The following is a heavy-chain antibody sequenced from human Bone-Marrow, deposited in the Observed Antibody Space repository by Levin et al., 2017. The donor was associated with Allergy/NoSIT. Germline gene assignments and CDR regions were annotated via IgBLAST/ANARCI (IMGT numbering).Heavy chain of an antibody. V-gene: IGHV4-61*01. J-gene: IGHJ6*03. CDR1: GGSIDSGSFY. CDR3: ASAFGYYYYYMDA. CDR2: ISDSGST. Sequence: SQTLSLTCTVSGGSIDSGSFYWPWIRQSPGKGLEWIGFISDSGSTNYNSSLNSRVTISADTSQNQFSLRLTSVTAADTAVYYFASAFGYYYYYMDAWGKGTTVTVSS. D-gene: IGHD3-3*01.